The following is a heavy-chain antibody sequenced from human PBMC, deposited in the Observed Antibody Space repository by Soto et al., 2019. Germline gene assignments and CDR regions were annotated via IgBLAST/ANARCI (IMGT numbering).Heavy chain of an antibody. Sequence: SETLSLSCTVSGGSISSYYWSWIRQPPGKGLEWIGYIYYSGSTNYNPSLKSRVTISVDTSKKQFSLKLSSVTAADTAVYYCARRYRSCFAYSGPGTLVTVSS. J-gene: IGHJ4*02. D-gene: IGHD2-2*01. CDR3: ARRYRSCFAY. CDR2: IYYSGST. CDR1: GGSISSYY. V-gene: IGHV4-59*08.